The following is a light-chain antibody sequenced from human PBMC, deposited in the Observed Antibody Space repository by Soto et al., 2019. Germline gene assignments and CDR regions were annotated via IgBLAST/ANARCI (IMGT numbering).Light chain of an antibody. J-gene: IGKJ1*01. CDR2: KAS. CDR3: QQYNYYSWT. V-gene: IGKV1-5*03. Sequence: DIQMTQSPSTRATSVGDRVSINCRASQSISAWLAWYQQKPGKAPRRLIYKASTVAIGVPSRFSGSGSGTEFTLTISSLQPDDVAIYYCQQYNYYSWTFGQGTKVDLK. CDR1: QSISAW.